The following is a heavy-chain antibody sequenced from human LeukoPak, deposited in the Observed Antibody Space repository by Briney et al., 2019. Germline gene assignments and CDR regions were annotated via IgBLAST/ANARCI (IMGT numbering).Heavy chain of an antibody. J-gene: IGHJ4*02. V-gene: IGHV4-34*01. CDR1: GGSFSGYY. CDR3: ARALGPLTR. D-gene: IGHD3-9*01. CDR2: INHSGST. Sequence: SETLSLTCAVYGGSFSGYYWSWIRQPPGKGLEWIGEINHSGSTNYNPSLKGRVTISVDTSKNQFSLKLSSVTAADTAVYYCARALGPLTRWGQGTLVTVSS.